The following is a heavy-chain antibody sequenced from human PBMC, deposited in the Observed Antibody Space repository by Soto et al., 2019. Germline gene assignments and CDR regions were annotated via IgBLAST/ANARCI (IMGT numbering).Heavy chain of an antibody. Sequence: GGSLRLSCAVSGFSFRTYGFHWVRQPPGKGLEWVAVISPKGHSDSVEGRFTISRDNSKDTLYLQMNSLRAEDTAVYYCARDDAFGNENAFDLWGQGTMVTVSS. CDR2: ISPK. J-gene: IGHJ3*01. CDR3: ARDDAFGNENAFDL. V-gene: IGHV3-33*01. CDR1: GFSFRTYG. D-gene: IGHD1-1*01.